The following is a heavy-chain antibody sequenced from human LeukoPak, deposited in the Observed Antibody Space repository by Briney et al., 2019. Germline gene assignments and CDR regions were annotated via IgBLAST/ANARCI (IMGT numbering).Heavy chain of an antibody. D-gene: IGHD3-10*01. V-gene: IGHV4-39*01. CDR3: ARHPIGIHTRGGNY. CDR2: SYYSGST. Sequence: PSETLSLTCTVFGGSMCSSTYYWGWVRQPPGKGLEWIGNSYYSGSTYYTPSLKSRVTISVDTSKNQFSLKLSSVTAADTAVYYCARHPIGIHTRGGNYWGQGTLVTVSS. CDR1: GGSMCSSTYY. J-gene: IGHJ4*02.